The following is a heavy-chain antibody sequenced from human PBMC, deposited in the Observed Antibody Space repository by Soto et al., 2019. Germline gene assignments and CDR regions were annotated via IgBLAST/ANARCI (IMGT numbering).Heavy chain of an antibody. J-gene: IGHJ6*02. Sequence: PCGSLRLPCTASGFTFDDFAMHWVRPAPERGIEWVSIISWNSVTIAYSDSVKGRFTISRDNAKNSLYLQMNSLRLEDTALYYCTKDIAQDYYGSGSPGMDVWGQGTTVTVSS. D-gene: IGHD3-10*01. CDR1: GFTFDDFA. V-gene: IGHV3-9*01. CDR3: TKDIAQDYYGSGSPGMDV. CDR2: ISWNSVTI.